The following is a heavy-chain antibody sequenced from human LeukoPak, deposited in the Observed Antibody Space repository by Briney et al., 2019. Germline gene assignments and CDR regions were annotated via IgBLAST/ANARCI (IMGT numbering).Heavy chain of an antibody. J-gene: IGHJ4*02. D-gene: IGHD6-13*01. CDR1: GDSVSSNGAA. V-gene: IGHV6-1*01. CDR3: ARYSSSWTGVAYYFDY. CDR2: TYYRSKWYN. Sequence: SQTLSLTCAISGDSVSSNGAAWNWIRQSPSRGLEWLGRTYYRSKWYNDYAVSVKSRITINPDTSKNQFSLQLNSVTPEDTAVYYCARYSSSWTGVAYYFDYWGQGTLVTVSS.